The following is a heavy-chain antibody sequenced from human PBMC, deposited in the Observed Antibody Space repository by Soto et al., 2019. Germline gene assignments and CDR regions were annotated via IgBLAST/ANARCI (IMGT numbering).Heavy chain of an antibody. J-gene: IGHJ4*02. CDR2: VNAGNGNT. Sequence: ASVKVSCKASGYTFTSYAMHWVRQAPRQRLEWMGWVNAGNGNTKYSQKFQGRVTITRDTSASTAYMELSSLRSEDTAVYYCARDRGLRKSFDYWGQGTLVTVSS. CDR3: ARDRGLRKSFDY. D-gene: IGHD2-8*01. CDR1: GYTFTSYA. V-gene: IGHV1-3*01.